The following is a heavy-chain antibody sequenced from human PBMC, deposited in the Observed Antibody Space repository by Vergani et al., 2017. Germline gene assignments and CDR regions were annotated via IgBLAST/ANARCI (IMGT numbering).Heavy chain of an antibody. V-gene: IGHV3-30*02. Sequence: QVQLVESGGGVVQPGGSLRLSCGASGFTFSNYGMHWVRQAPGKGLEWVTFIRYDESNTYYADSVKGRFTISRDNSKNTLFLQMNSLRPEDTAVYYCARDTVTGSRYFDYWGRGTLVTVSS. CDR1: GFTFSNYG. CDR3: ARDTVTGSRYFDY. D-gene: IGHD6-19*01. J-gene: IGHJ4*02. CDR2: IRYDESNT.